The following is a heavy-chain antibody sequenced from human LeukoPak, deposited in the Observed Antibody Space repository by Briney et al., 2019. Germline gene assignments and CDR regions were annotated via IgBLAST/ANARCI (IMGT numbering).Heavy chain of an antibody. D-gene: IGHD3-10*01. Sequence: GGSLRLSCAASGFTFSSYGMHWVRQAPGKGLEWVAVIWYDGSNKYYADSVKGRFTISRDNSKNTLYLQMNSLRAEDTAVYYCARGAGSGELRNPIDYWGQGTLVTVSS. J-gene: IGHJ4*02. CDR1: GFTFSSYG. CDR3: ARGAGSGELRNPIDY. CDR2: IWYDGSNK. V-gene: IGHV3-33*08.